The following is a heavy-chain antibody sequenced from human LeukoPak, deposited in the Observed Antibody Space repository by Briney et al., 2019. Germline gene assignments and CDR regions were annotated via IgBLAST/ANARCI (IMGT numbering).Heavy chain of an antibody. CDR2: IRSTANGYAT. J-gene: IGHJ4*02. D-gene: IGHD3-10*01. Sequence: GSLRLSCAASGFTFSGSALHWVRQASGKGLEWVGRIRSTANGYATAYAASVKGRFTISRDDSKNTAYLQMDSLKTEDTAVYYCAKGYYYGSGSYPFDYWGQGTLVTVSS. CDR1: GFTFSGSA. V-gene: IGHV3-73*01. CDR3: AKGYYYGSGSYPFDY.